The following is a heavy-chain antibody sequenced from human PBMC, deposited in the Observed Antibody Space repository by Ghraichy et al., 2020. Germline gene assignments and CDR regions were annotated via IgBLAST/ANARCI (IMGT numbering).Heavy chain of an antibody. CDR1: GYSFGNYG. Sequence: SVKVSCKATGYSFGNYGIHWMRQAPGQSLEWMGWIHPGNGVAKYAQMFQGRVTFTIDTSTTTAVMEMGSLRSGDTAVYFCVRNWGGYYFDSWGLGTLVSVSS. V-gene: IGHV1-3*01. CDR3: VRNWGGYYFDS. J-gene: IGHJ4*02. CDR2: IHPGNGVA. D-gene: IGHD3-10*01.